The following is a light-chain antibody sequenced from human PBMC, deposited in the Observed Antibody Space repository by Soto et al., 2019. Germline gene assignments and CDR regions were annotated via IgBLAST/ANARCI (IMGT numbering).Light chain of an antibody. J-gene: IGKJ1*01. CDR2: GAS. CDR1: QSVSIN. CDR3: QHYNNWHPWT. V-gene: IGKV3-15*01. Sequence: EIVMTQSPATLSVSPGERATLSCRASQSVSINLAWYQQKPGQAPRLLIYGASTRATGIPARFSVSGSGTEFTLTISSLQSEDFAVYYCQHYNNWHPWTFGQGTKVEIK.